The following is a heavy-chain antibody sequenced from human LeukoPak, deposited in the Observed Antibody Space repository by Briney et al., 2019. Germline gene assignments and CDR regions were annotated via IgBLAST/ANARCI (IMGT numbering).Heavy chain of an antibody. CDR2: INHSGST. CDR1: GGSISSYY. Sequence: PSETLSLTCTVSGGSISSYYWSWIRQPPGKGLEWIGEINHSGSTNYNPSLKSRVTISVDTSKNQFSLKLSSVTAADTAVYCCARSYEGAFDIWGQGTMVTVPS. D-gene: IGHD5-12*01. J-gene: IGHJ3*02. V-gene: IGHV4-34*01. CDR3: ARSYEGAFDI.